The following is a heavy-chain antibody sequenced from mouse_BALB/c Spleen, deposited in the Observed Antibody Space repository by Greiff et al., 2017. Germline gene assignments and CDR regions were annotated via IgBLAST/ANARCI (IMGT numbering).Heavy chain of an antibody. CDR1: GYSFTGYF. Sequence: EVQLQQSGPELVKPGASVKISCTASGYSFTGYFMHWVKQSHGKSLEWIGRINPCNGDTFYNQKFKGKATLTVDTSSSSAHMELLSLTSEDAAVYYCGSSDYGYEGFAYWGQGTLVTVSA. V-gene: IGHV1-37*01. CDR3: GSSDYGYEGFAY. CDR2: INPCNGDT. J-gene: IGHJ3*01. D-gene: IGHD1-2*01.